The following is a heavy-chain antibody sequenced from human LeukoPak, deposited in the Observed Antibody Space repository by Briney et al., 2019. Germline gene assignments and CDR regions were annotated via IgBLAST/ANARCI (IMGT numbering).Heavy chain of an antibody. J-gene: IGHJ6*02. CDR1: GFTFSSYA. CDR3: ASVLDSSGYDWGYYYYGMDV. CDR2: IGGSGGST. D-gene: IGHD3-22*01. V-gene: IGHV3-23*01. Sequence: PGGSLRLSCAASGFTFSSYAMSWVRQAPGKGLEWVSAIGGSGGSTYYADSVKGRFTISRDNSKNTLYLQMNSLRAEDTAVYYCASVLDSSGYDWGYYYYGMDVWGQGTTVTVSS.